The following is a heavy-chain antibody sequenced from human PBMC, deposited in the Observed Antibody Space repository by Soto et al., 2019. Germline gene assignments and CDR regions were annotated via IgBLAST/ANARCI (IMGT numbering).Heavy chain of an antibody. V-gene: IGHV5-10-1*01. CDR3: ARQIYDSDTGPNFQYYFDS. CDR1: GYSFTTYW. D-gene: IGHD3-22*01. CDR2: IDPSDSYT. J-gene: IGHJ4*02. Sequence: PGESLKISCKGSGYSFTTYWISWVRQVPGKGLAWMGRIDPSDSYTNYSPSFQGHVTISADKSISTAYLQWSSLKASDTAMYYCARQIYDSDTGPNFQYYFDSWGQGTPVTVSS.